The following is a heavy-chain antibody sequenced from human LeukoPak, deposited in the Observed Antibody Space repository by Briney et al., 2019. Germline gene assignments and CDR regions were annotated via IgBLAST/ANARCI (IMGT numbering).Heavy chain of an antibody. J-gene: IGHJ4*02. CDR2: IWYDGSNK. D-gene: IGHD1-26*01. CDR1: GFTVSSYG. Sequence: GGSLRLSCAASGFTVSSYGMHWVRQAPGKGLEWVAVIWYDGSNKYYADSVKGRFTISRDNSKNTLYLQMNSLRAEDTAVYYCQGTEWEPREGGYFDYWGQGTLVTVSS. CDR3: QGTEWEPREGGYFDY. V-gene: IGHV3-30*02.